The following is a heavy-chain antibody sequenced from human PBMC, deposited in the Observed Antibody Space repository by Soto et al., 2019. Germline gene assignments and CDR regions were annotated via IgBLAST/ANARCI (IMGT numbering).Heavy chain of an antibody. Sequence: HPGGSLRLSCAASEFIFRSYGMHWVRQAPGKGLEWVAVIWYDGSNKNYADSVKGRFTISRDNSKNTLYLQMNSLRAEDTAVYYCARVLDYDILTGYPHDAFDIWGQGTMVTVSS. CDR1: EFIFRSYG. J-gene: IGHJ3*02. D-gene: IGHD3-9*01. V-gene: IGHV3-33*01. CDR2: IWYDGSNK. CDR3: ARVLDYDILTGYPHDAFDI.